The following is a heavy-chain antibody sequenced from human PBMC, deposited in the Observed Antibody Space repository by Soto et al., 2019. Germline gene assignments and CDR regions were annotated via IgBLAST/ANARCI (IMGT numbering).Heavy chain of an antibody. Sequence: GGSLRLSCAASGFTVSNTYMTWVRQPPGKGLECVSVIYTAGGTNCADYVKGRFIISRDNYKNTLYLQMNSLRAEDTAVYYCARALPVAKGGFDPWGQGTMVTVSS. CDR3: ARALPVAKGGFDP. J-gene: IGHJ5*02. CDR2: IYTAGGT. D-gene: IGHD2-2*01. V-gene: IGHV3-53*01. CDR1: GFTVSNTY.